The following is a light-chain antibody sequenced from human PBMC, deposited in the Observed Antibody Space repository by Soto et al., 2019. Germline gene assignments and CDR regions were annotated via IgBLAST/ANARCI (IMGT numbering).Light chain of an antibody. J-gene: IGKJ4*01. CDR2: AAS. Sequence: DIQVTQSPSSLSASVGDRVTITCRASKDISNYLAWYQQQQGEVPKFLLYAASALQSGVPSRVSGSGAGTDFTLTISSLQPEDVAIDYCQNYNSAPITFGGGTKVDIK. V-gene: IGKV1-27*01. CDR3: QNYNSAPIT. CDR1: KDISNY.